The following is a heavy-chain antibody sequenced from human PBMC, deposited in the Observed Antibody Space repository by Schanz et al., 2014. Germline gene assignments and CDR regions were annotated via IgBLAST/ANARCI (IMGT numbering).Heavy chain of an antibody. J-gene: IGHJ6*02. D-gene: IGHD5-12*01. V-gene: IGHV1-3*01. CDR3: ARDLTVDTGYVVHYDYCGMDV. CDR1: GYTFTSYS. Sequence: QVQLVQSGAEVKKPGASVKVSCKASGYTFTSYSIHWVRQAPGQGLEWMGWINVGNGNMKYSQKFQGRVTITRDTSPSTAYMELTSLRSEDTAVYFCARDLTVDTGYVVHYDYCGMDVWGQGTTVTVSS. CDR2: INVGNGNM.